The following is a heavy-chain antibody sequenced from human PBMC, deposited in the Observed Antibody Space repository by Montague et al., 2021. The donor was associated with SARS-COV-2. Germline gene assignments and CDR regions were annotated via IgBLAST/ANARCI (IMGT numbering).Heavy chain of an antibody. J-gene: IGHJ2*01. CDR3: ARIVVVTYSHFDL. V-gene: IGHV4-59*01. CDR2: IYYSGTT. Sequence: SETLSLTCTVSGGHYFWSWIRQPPGTGLEWIGYIYYSGTTKYTPSLESRVTISLDTSKNQLSLRLSSVTAADTAVYYCARIVVVTYSHFDLWGRGTLVTVSS. CDR1: GGHYF. D-gene: IGHD3-22*01.